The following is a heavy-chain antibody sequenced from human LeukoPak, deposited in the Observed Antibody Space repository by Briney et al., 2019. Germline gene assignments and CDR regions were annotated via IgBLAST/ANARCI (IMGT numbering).Heavy chain of an antibody. J-gene: IGHJ4*02. CDR3: ARLAWGRLDY. CDR1: GGSISSGSYY. V-gene: IGHV4-39*07. CDR2: IYYSGST. Sequence: SETLSLTCDVSGGSISSGSYYWTWIRQPAGKGLEWIGSIYYSGSTYYNPSLKSRVTISVDTSKNQFSLKLSSVTAADTAVYYCARLAWGRLDYWGQGTLVTVSS. D-gene: IGHD7-27*01.